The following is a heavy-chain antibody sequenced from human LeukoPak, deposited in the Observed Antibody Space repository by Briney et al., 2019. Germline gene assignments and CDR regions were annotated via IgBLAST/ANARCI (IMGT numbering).Heavy chain of an antibody. Sequence: GGSLRLSCAASGFTFTSYATHWVRQAPGKGLEWVAVISFDERNRYYTDSVKGRFTISRDNSKNTMYLQMNSLRTEDTAVYYCARPHSDYGGIDYWGQGTLVTVSS. J-gene: IGHJ4*02. CDR3: ARPHSDYGGIDY. CDR1: GFTFTSYA. V-gene: IGHV3-30*04. CDR2: ISFDERNR. D-gene: IGHD4-17*01.